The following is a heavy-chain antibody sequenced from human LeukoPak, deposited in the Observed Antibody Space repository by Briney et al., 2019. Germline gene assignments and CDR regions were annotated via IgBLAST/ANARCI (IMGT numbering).Heavy chain of an antibody. J-gene: IGHJ4*02. CDR2: TYWDDDK. Sequence: DSGPTLVKPTQTLTLTCTFAGLSLSTSGQGVGWIRQPPVKALEGLAATYWDDDKRYSPSLKSRLTITKHTSKNQSLHTMTNMDPVDTAIYYCAHRPVETFHYWGQGTLVTVSS. D-gene: IGHD5-24*01. V-gene: IGHV2-5*02. CDR1: GLSLSTSGQG. CDR3: AHRPVETFHY.